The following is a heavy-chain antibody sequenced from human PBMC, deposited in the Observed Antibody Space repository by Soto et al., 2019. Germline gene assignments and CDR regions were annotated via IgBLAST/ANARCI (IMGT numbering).Heavy chain of an antibody. D-gene: IGHD3-3*01. J-gene: IGHJ4*02. CDR1: GFTFSSYS. Sequence: LRLSCAASGFTFSSYSMNWVRQAPGKGLEWVSSISSSSSYIYYADSVKGRFTISRDNAKNSLYLQMNSLRAEDTAVYYCARVGVTIFGVVINYFDYWGQGTLVTVSS. CDR3: ARVGVTIFGVVINYFDY. V-gene: IGHV3-21*01. CDR2: ISSSSSYI.